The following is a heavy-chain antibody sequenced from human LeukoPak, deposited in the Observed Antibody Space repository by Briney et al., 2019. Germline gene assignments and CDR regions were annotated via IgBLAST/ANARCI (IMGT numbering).Heavy chain of an antibody. CDR3: AKDLGFDYDSSGYIAFDI. CDR1: GFTFSSYA. Sequence: PGGSLRLSCAASGFTFSSYAMSWVRQAPGKGLEWVSAITGSGGGTYYADSVKGRFTISRDNSKSTLFLQMNSLRAEDTAVYYCAKDLGFDYDSSGYIAFDIWGEGTMVTVSS. J-gene: IGHJ3*02. D-gene: IGHD3-22*01. V-gene: IGHV3-23*01. CDR2: ITGSGGGT.